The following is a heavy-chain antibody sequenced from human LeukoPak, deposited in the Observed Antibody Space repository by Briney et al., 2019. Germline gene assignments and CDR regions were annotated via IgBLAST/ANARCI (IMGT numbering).Heavy chain of an antibody. Sequence: SETLSLTCTVSGGSINSYYWSWIRQPAGKGLEWIGRIYTSGSSNYNPSLKSRVTMSVDTSKNQFSLRLTSVTAADTAVYYCGRAAYGDYRYYYFYLDVWGKGPTVTVSS. J-gene: IGHJ6*03. CDR3: GRAAYGDYRYYYFYLDV. CDR2: IYTSGSS. CDR1: GGSINSYY. V-gene: IGHV4-4*07. D-gene: IGHD4-17*01.